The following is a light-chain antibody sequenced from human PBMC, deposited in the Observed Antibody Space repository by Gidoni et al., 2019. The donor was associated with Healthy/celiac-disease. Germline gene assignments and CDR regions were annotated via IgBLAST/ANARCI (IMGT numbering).Light chain of an antibody. V-gene: IGKV1D-13*01. CDR3: QQCSDYSPT. J-gene: IGKJ4*01. CDR1: QDINNA. CDR2: DAS. Sequence: AIQLTQSPSSLSASVGDRVTITCRASQDINNALAWYPQKPGKAPDLLIYDASSLQSGVPSRFSGSASGTDFTLTIDSLQPEDFATYFCQQCSDYSPTFGGGTKVEIK.